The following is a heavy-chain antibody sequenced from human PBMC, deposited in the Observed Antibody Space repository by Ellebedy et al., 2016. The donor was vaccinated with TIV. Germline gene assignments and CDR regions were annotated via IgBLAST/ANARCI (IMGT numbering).Heavy chain of an antibody. CDR2: LYPDAKT. CDR1: GIIVSDYF. V-gene: IGHV3-66*01. D-gene: IGHD2-21*01. Sequence: PGGSLRLSCEASGIIVSDYFMNWVRQAPGKGLEWVSVLYPDAKTNYTDSVNGRFIVSRDSSKNTLHLQMNSLTAEDTAVYYCARDPGGGGDFGDNWFDPWGQGTLVTVSS. J-gene: IGHJ5*02. CDR3: ARDPGGGGDFGDNWFDP.